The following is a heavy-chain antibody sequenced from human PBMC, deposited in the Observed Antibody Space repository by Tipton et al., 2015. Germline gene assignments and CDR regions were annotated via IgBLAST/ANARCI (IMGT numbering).Heavy chain of an antibody. D-gene: IGHD3-9*01. J-gene: IGHJ4*02. CDR3: ACQDYDSLTRDYQTVDS. CDR2: LSYSGKT. V-gene: IGHV4-39*01. Sequence: TLSLTCTVSGGSISSSSYYWGWIRQPPGKGLEWIGSLSYSGKTDYNPPLRSRVTISVDTSKNQFSLKLTSVTAADTAVYYCACQDYDSLTRDYQTVDSWGQGILVTVSS. CDR1: GGSISSSSYY.